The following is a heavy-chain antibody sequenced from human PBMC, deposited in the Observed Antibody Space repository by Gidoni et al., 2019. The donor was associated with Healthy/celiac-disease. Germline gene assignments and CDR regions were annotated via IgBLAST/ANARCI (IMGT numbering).Heavy chain of an antibody. CDR3: ARDGKEWGFDY. Sequence: QVQLVESGGGVVQPGRSLILSCAASGFTFISYAMPWVCQAPGKGLEWVAVISYDGSNKYYADSVKGRFTISRDYSKNTLYLQMNSLRAEDTAVYYCARDGKEWGFDYWGQGTLVTVSS. J-gene: IGHJ4*02. CDR2: ISYDGSNK. V-gene: IGHV3-30-3*01. CDR1: GFTFISYA. D-gene: IGHD1-26*01.